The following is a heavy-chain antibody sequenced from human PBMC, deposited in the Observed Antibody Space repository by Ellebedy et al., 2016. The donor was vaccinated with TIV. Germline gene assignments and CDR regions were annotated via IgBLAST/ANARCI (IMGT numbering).Heavy chain of an antibody. Sequence: PGGSLRLSCAASGFSFNRYAMDWVRQAPGKGLEWVAVIWYDGSIEYYADSVKGRFTISRDNSENTLYLQMNSLRPEDTAVYYCARDEFRGDYAGDFDYWGQGTLVTVSS. J-gene: IGHJ4*02. V-gene: IGHV3-33*01. CDR3: ARDEFRGDYAGDFDY. CDR1: GFSFNRYA. CDR2: IWYDGSIE. D-gene: IGHD4-17*01.